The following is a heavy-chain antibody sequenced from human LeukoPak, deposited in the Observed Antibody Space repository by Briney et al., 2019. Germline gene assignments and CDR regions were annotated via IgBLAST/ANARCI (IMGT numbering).Heavy chain of an antibody. V-gene: IGHV3-30-3*01. CDR1: GFTFSSYW. CDR3: AREDNYYDSSGYENYFDY. Sequence: GGSLRLSCAASGFTFSSYWMSWVRQAPGKGLEWVAVISYDGSNKYYADSVKGRFTISRDNSKNTLYLQMNSLRAEDTAVYYCAREDNYYDSSGYENYFDYWGQGTLVTVSS. J-gene: IGHJ4*02. D-gene: IGHD3-22*01. CDR2: ISYDGSNK.